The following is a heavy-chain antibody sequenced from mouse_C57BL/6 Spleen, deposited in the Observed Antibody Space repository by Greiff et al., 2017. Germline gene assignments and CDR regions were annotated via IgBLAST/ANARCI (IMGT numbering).Heavy chain of an antibody. J-gene: IGHJ2*01. V-gene: IGHV1-59*01. CDR2: IDPSDSYT. D-gene: IGHD3-2*02. CDR1: GYTFTSYW. Sequence: QVQLQQSGAELVRPGTSVKLSCKASGYTFTSYWMHWVKQRPGQGLEWIGVIDPSDSYTNYNQKFKGKATLTVDTSSSTAYMQLSSLTSEDSAVYYCARVSSGYFDYWGQGTTLTVSS. CDR3: ARVSSGYFDY.